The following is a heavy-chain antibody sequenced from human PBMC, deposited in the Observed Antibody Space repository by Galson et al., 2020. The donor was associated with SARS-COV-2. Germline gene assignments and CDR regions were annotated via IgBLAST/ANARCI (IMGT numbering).Heavy chain of an antibody. CDR1: GFTFSSYA. CDR2: ISGSGGST. D-gene: IGHD6-19*01. J-gene: IGHJ4*02. CDR3: AKVLKQWLVREVDY. Sequence: GGSLRLSCAASGFTFSSYAMSWVRQAPGKGLEWVSAISGSGGSTYYADSVKGRFTISRDNSKNTLYLQMNSLRAEDTAVYYCAKVLKQWLVREVDYWGQGTLVTVSS. V-gene: IGHV3-23*01.